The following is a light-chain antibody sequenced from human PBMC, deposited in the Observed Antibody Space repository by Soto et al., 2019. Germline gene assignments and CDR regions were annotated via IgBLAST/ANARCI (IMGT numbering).Light chain of an antibody. CDR1: QGIIDY. J-gene: IGKJ1*01. V-gene: IGKV1-27*01. CDR2: AAS. Sequence: DIQMTQSPSSLSASVGGRVTITCRASQGIIDYLAWYQQKPGKVPTLLIYAASTLHSGVPSRFSGSGSGTDFTLTISSLQPEDVGTYYCQKYNSAPQTFGPGTKVEIK. CDR3: QKYNSAPQT.